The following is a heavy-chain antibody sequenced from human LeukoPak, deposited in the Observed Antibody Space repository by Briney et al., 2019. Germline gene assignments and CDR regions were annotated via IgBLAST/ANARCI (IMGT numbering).Heavy chain of an antibody. Sequence: PSETLSLTCAVSGGSISSGGYSWSWIRQPPGKGLEWIGYIYHSGSTNYNPSLKSRVTVSVDKSKNQFSLKLSSVTAADTAVYYCATHPRITYDSSGYYSYYYGMDVWGQGTTVTVSS. J-gene: IGHJ6*02. CDR3: ATHPRITYDSSGYYSYYYGMDV. CDR2: IYHSGST. CDR1: GGSISSGGYS. V-gene: IGHV4-30-2*01. D-gene: IGHD3-22*01.